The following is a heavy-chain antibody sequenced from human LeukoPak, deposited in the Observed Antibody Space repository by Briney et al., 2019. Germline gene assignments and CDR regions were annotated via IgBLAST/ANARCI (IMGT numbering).Heavy chain of an antibody. CDR2: IRYGGSNK. V-gene: IGHV3-30*02. Sequence: PGGSLRLSCAASGFTFSSYGMHWVRQAPGKGLEWVAFIRYGGSNKYYADSVRGRFTISRDNSKNTLYLQMNSLRVEDTAVYYCAKDSDYDFWSGYSRYDSFDIWGQGTMVTVSS. CDR3: AKDSDYDFWSGYSRYDSFDI. J-gene: IGHJ3*02. D-gene: IGHD3-3*01. CDR1: GFTFSSYG.